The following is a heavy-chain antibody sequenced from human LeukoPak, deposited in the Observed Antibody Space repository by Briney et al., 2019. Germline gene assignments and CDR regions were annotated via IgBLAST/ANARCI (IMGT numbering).Heavy chain of an antibody. J-gene: IGHJ5*02. V-gene: IGHV4-34*01. Sequence: SETLSLTCAVYGGSFSGYYWSWLRQPPGKGPEWIGEINHSGSTNYNPSLKSRVTISVDTSKNQFSLKLSSVTAADTAVYYCASGYEPNWFDPWGQGTLVTVSS. CDR3: ASGYEPNWFDP. D-gene: IGHD5-12*01. CDR2: INHSGST. CDR1: GGSFSGYY.